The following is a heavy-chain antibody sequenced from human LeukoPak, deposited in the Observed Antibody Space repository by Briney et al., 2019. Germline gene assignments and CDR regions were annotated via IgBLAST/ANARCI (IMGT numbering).Heavy chain of an antibody. CDR3: ARDERLLSFLK. J-gene: IGHJ4*02. D-gene: IGHD3-3*01. V-gene: IGHV3-23*01. Sequence: GGSLRLSCAASGFSFSNYCLSWVRHAPGRGREWVSGITGRGGSTHYADSVKSRFTISRDNSKNTLYLQMNSLRAEDPAIYYCARDERLLSFLKWGQGTLVTVSS. CDR1: GFSFSNYC. CDR2: ITGRGGST.